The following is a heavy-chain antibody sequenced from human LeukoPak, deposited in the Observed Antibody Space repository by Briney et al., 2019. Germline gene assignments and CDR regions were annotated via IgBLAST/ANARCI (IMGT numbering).Heavy chain of an antibody. CDR2: LYSSGHT. J-gene: IGHJ3*01. D-gene: IGHD1-26*01. V-gene: IGHV3-66*01. CDR1: GFTVSSSY. CDR3: ARVLVGSKGDV. Sequence: GRSLRLSCAASGFTVSSSYMTWVRQAPGKGLEWVSVLYSSGHTYYADSVKGRFTVSRDNSKNTLYLQMNSLRAEDTAVYYCARVLVGSKGDVWGQGTMVTVSS.